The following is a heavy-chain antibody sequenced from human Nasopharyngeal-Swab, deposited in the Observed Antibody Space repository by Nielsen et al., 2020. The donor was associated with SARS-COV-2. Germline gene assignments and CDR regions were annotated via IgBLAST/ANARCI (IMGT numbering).Heavy chain of an antibody. V-gene: IGHV1-2*06. CDR1: GYTFTGYY. CDR2: INPNSGGT. D-gene: IGHD2-2*02. CDR3: ARVAGCSSTSCYSRGAFDT. J-gene: IGHJ3*02. Sequence: ASVKVSCKASGYTFTGYYMHWVRQAPGQGLEWMGRINPNSGGTNYAQKFQGRVTMTRDTSISTAYMELSRLRSDDTAVYYCARVAGCSSTSCYSRGAFDTWGQGTMVTVSS.